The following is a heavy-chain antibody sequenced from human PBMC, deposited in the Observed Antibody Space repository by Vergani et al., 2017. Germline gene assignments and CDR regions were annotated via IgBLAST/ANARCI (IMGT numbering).Heavy chain of an antibody. V-gene: IGHV3-43*02. D-gene: IGHD3-16*01. Sequence: VQLVESGGGVVQPGGSLRLSCAASGFTFDDYAMHWVRQAPGKGLEWVSLISGDGGSTYYADSVKGRFTISRDNSKNSLYLQMNSLRTEDTALYYCAXGVLLVPTTYYYYYGMDVWGQGTTVTVSS. CDR2: ISGDGGST. CDR3: AXGVLLVPTTYYYYYGMDV. J-gene: IGHJ6*02. CDR1: GFTFDDYA.